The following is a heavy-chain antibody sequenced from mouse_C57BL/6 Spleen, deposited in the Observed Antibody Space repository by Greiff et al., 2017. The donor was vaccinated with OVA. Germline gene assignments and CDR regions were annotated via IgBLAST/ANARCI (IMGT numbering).Heavy chain of an antibody. Sequence: VKLQESGPELVKPGASVKISCKASGYAFSSSWMNWVKQRPGKGLEWIGRIYPGDGDTNYNGKFKGKATLTADKSSSTAYMQLSSLTSEDSAVYFCARSPAYYSNLYYAMDYWGQGTSVTVSS. CDR3: ARSPAYYSNLYYAMDY. CDR2: IYPGDGDT. J-gene: IGHJ4*01. V-gene: IGHV1-82*01. CDR1: GYAFSSSW. D-gene: IGHD2-5*01.